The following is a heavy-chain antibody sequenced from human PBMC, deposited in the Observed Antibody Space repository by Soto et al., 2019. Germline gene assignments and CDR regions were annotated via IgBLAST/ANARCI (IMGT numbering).Heavy chain of an antibody. D-gene: IGHD3-10*01. CDR1: GFTFSSYA. Sequence: EVQLLESGGGLVQPGGSLRLSCAASGFTFSSYAMSWVRQAPGKGLEWVSAISGSGGSTYYADSVKGRFTISRDNSKNTLYLQMNSLRAEDTAVYYCAKWIHSWVRGAGYNWFDPWGQGTLVTVSS. CDR2: ISGSGGST. J-gene: IGHJ5*02. CDR3: AKWIHSWVRGAGYNWFDP. V-gene: IGHV3-23*01.